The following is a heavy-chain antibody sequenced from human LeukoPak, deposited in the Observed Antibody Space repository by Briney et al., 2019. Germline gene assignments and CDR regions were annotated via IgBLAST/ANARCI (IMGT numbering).Heavy chain of an antibody. V-gene: IGHV1-46*01. CDR2: INPSGGST. Sequence: GASVKVSCKASGYTFTSYYMHWVRQAPGQGLEWMGIINPSGGSTSYAQKFQGRVTMTRDTSTSTVYMELSSLRSEDTAVYYCARGRGETYYYDSSGYLSDPWGQGTLVTVSS. CDR3: ARGRGETYYYDSSGYLSDP. CDR1: GYTFTSYY. J-gene: IGHJ5*02. D-gene: IGHD3-22*01.